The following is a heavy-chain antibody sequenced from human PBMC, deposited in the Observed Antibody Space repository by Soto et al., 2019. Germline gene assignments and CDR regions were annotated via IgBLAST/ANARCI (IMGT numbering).Heavy chain of an antibody. D-gene: IGHD3-10*01. J-gene: IGHJ4*02. Sequence: GGSLRLSCAASGFTFSSYWMSWVRQAPGKGLEWVAAISGSGVSTYYADSVRGRSTISRDNSKKTLDLQMNSLRAEDTAVYYYARDSDRSYYFDYWGQGTLVTVSS. V-gene: IGHV3-23*01. CDR3: ARDSDRSYYFDY. CDR1: GFTFSSYW. CDR2: ISGSGVST.